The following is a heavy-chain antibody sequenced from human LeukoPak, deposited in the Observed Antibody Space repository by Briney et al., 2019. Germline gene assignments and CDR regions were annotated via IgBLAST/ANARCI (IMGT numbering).Heavy chain of an antibody. V-gene: IGHV4-39*07. CDR1: GGSISSSSYY. J-gene: IGHJ4*02. Sequence: SETLSLTCTVSGGSISSSSYYWGWIRQLPGKGLEWIGSIYYSGSTYYNPSLKSRVTISVATSKNQFSLKLSSVTAADTAVYYCARGYYDSSGYYINTSFDYWGQGTLVTVSS. CDR3: ARGYYDSSGYYINTSFDY. D-gene: IGHD3-22*01. CDR2: IYYSGST.